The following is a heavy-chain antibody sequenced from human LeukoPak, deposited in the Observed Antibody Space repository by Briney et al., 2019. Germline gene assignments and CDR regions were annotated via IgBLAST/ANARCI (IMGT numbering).Heavy chain of an antibody. CDR3: ARRGASYRYFDY. CDR2: MYYSGST. CDR1: GGSISSGTYY. Sequence: PSETLSLTCTVSGGSISSGTYYWGWLRQPPGKGLEWIGSMYYSGSTYYNPSLRSRVTISVDTSKNQFSLRVSSVTAADTAVFYCARRGASYRYFDYWGQGALVTVSS. J-gene: IGHJ4*02. D-gene: IGHD1-26*01. V-gene: IGHV4-39*01.